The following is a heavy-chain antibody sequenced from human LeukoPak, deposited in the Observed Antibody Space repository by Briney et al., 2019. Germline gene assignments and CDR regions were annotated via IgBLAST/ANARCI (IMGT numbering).Heavy chain of an antibody. CDR2: IDHSGFT. D-gene: IGHD3-22*01. V-gene: IGHV4-34*01. CDR1: GGSFSGYD. CDR3: ARGPPRDYGTSGFYYSY. J-gene: IGHJ4*02. Sequence: SDTLSLTCAVYGGSFSGYDWSWIRQPPGKGLEWIGEIDHSGFTIYNPSLKSRVAISEDASKNQFSLKLSSVTAADTAVYYCARGPPRDYGTSGFYYSYWGQGTLVTVSS.